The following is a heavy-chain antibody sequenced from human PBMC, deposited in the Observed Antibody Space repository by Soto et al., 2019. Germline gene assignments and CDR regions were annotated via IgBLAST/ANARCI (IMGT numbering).Heavy chain of an antibody. V-gene: IGHV1-3*01. Sequence: QVQLVQSGAEVKKPGASVKVSCKASGYTFTSYAIHWVRQAPGQRLEWMGWINAGNGNTKYSQKFQDRVTITRDTSASTAYRELSSLRSEATAVYYCARDLGGWPDYWGQGTLVTVSS. CDR2: INAGNGNT. CDR1: GYTFTSYA. D-gene: IGHD6-19*01. CDR3: ARDLGGWPDY. J-gene: IGHJ4*02.